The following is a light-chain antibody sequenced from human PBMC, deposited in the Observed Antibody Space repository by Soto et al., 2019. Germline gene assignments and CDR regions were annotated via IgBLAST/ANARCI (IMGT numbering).Light chain of an antibody. CDR2: GTS. V-gene: IGKV3-20*01. J-gene: IGKJ1*01. CDR1: QSVSSSY. CDR3: QPHGSSPPST. Sequence: EIVLTQSPGTLSLSPGERGTLSCRASQSVSSSYLAWYQQKPGQAPRLLIYGTSSRATGIPDRFSGSGSETAFTLTISSLEPEDFEVYSCQPHGSSPPSTFGQGTKVEI.